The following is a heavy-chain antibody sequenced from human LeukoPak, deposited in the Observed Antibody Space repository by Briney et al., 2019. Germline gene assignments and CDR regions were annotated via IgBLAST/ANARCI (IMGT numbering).Heavy chain of an antibody. D-gene: IGHD3-10*01. J-gene: IGHJ4*02. V-gene: IGHV1-69*04. Sequence: SVKASCKSSGGTFSSYAISWVRQAPGQGLEWMGRIIPILGIANYAQKFQGRVTITADKSTSTAYMELSSLRSEDTAVYYCASLLTMVRGVISDYWGQGTLVTVSS. CDR1: GGTFSSYA. CDR3: ASLLTMVRGVISDY. CDR2: IIPILGIA.